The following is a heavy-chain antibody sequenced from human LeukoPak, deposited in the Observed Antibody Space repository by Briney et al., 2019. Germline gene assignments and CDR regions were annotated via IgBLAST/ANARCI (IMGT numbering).Heavy chain of an antibody. J-gene: IGHJ4*02. D-gene: IGHD2-15*01. Sequence: GGSLRLSCVASGFNFNNYAMSWVRQAPGKGLEWVSGINGGGGNTYYADSVRGRFTISRDNSKNTLYLQMNSLRAEDTAVYFCAGLVLMWYHLDYWGQGTQVTVSS. V-gene: IGHV3-23*01. CDR2: INGGGGNT. CDR3: AGLVLMWYHLDY. CDR1: GFNFNNYA.